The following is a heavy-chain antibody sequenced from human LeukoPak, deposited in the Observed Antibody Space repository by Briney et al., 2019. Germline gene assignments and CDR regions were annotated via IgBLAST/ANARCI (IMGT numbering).Heavy chain of an antibody. V-gene: IGHV3-33*06. Sequence: GRSLRLSCAASEFTFSSHGMHWVRQAPGKGLEWVALIWYNGSNKYYVDSVKGRFTITRDNSKNTLYLQMNRLRAEDTAVYYCAKGGDYYDSSASGGFDVFDIWGQGTMVTVSS. J-gene: IGHJ3*02. D-gene: IGHD3-22*01. CDR3: AKGGDYYDSSASGGFDVFDI. CDR1: EFTFSSHG. CDR2: IWYNGSNK.